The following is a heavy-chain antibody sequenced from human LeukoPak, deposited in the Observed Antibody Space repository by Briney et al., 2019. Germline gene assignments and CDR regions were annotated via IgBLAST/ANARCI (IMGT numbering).Heavy chain of an antibody. CDR1: GYTFTSYG. J-gene: IGHJ6*02. V-gene: IGHV1-18*01. CDR2: ISAYNGNT. Sequence: ASVKVSCKASGYTFTSYGISWVRQAPGQGLEWMGWISAYNGNTNYAQKLQGRVTMTTDTSTSTAYMELRSLRSDDTAVYYCATHDILTGHYGMDVWGQGTTVTVSS. D-gene: IGHD3-9*01. CDR3: ATHDILTGHYGMDV.